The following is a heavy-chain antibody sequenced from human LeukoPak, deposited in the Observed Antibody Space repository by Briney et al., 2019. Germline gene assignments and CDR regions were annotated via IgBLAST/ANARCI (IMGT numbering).Heavy chain of an antibody. Sequence: SETLSLTCAVYGGSFSGYYWSWIRQPPGKGLEWIGEINHSGSTNYNPSLKSRVTISVDTSKNQFSLKLSSVTAADTAVYYCARAIAAAALDWFDPWGQGTLVTVSS. V-gene: IGHV4-34*01. J-gene: IGHJ5*02. CDR1: GGSFSGYY. CDR3: ARAIAAAALDWFDP. CDR2: INHSGST. D-gene: IGHD6-13*01.